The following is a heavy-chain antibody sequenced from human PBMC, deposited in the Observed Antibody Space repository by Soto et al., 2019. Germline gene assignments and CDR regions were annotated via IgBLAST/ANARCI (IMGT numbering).Heavy chain of an antibody. V-gene: IGHV4-61*01. CDR3: ATHLRYIGATDRRSGMDV. D-gene: IGHD5-12*01. J-gene: IGHJ6*02. CDR2: IYYSGGT. CDR1: GGSVSSGSYY. Sequence: LSLTCTVSGGSVSSGSYYWSWIRQPPGKGLEWIGYIYYSGGTNYNPSLKSRVTISVDTSKNQFSLKLSSVTAADTAVYYCATHLRYIGATDRRSGMDVWGQGTTVTVSS.